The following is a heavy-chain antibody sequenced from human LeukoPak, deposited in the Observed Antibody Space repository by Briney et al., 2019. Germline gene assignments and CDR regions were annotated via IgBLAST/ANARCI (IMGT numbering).Heavy chain of an antibody. CDR3: ARAEPESSSWRFVDY. Sequence: ASVKVSCKASGYTFTSYGISWVRQAPGQGLEWMGWISAYNGNTNYAQKLQGRVTMTADTSTSTAYMELRSLRSDDTAVYYCARAEPESSSWRFVDYWGQGTLVTVSS. D-gene: IGHD6-13*01. V-gene: IGHV1-18*01. J-gene: IGHJ4*02. CDR1: GYTFTSYG. CDR2: ISAYNGNT.